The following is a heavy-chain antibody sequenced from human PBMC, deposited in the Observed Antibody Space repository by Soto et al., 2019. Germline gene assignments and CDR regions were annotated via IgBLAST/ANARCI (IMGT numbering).Heavy chain of an antibody. D-gene: IGHD2-2*01. V-gene: IGHV1-2*04. J-gene: IGHJ6*04. CDR1: GYTFTGYY. CDR3: ARDFLVRDIVVVPAAMPGDRGAMDV. Sequence: ASVKVSCKASGYTFTGYYMHWVRQAPGQGLEWMGWINPNSGGTNYAQKFQGWVTMTRDTSISTAYMELSRLRSDDTAVYYCARDFLVRDIVVVPAAMPGDRGAMDVWGKGTTVTVSS. CDR2: INPNSGGT.